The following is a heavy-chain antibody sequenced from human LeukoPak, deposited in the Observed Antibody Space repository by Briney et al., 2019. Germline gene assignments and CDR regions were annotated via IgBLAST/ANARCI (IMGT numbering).Heavy chain of an antibody. CDR3: ARHSRGRWYVFDY. J-gene: IGHJ4*02. Sequence: GGSLRLSCPASGFTFSSYAMSWVRQAPGKGLEWVSGISGSGGNTYYADSVKGRFTISRDNSNNTLYLQMNSLRPEDTAVYYCARHSRGRWYVFDYWGQGTLVTVSS. D-gene: IGHD6-13*01. CDR2: ISGSGGNT. V-gene: IGHV3-23*01. CDR1: GFTFSSYA.